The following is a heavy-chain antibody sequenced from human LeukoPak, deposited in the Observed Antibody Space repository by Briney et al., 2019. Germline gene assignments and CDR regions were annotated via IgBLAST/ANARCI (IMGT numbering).Heavy chain of an antibody. J-gene: IGHJ6*03. CDR3: AGTGAYSSGWYGYYYYMDV. V-gene: IGHV4-59*12. CDR2: IFYSGST. D-gene: IGHD6-19*01. CDR1: GGSISSYH. Sequence: PSETLSLTCTVSGGSISSYHWSWIRQPPGKGLEWIGYIFYSGSTNYNPSLKSRVTISVDTSKNQFSLKLSSVTAADTAVYYCAGTGAYSSGWYGYYYYMDVWGKGTTVTISS.